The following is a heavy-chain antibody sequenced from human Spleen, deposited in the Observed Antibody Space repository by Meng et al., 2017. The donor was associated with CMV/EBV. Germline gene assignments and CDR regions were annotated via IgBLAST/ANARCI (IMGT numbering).Heavy chain of an antibody. D-gene: IGHD3-3*01. V-gene: IGHV3-23*01. CDR1: GFTFKNFA. CDR3: AKEVWSGYTDFDH. CDR2: ISGSGGVA. Sequence: GGSLRLSCVASGFTFKNFAMGWVRQARGKGLEWVSVISGSGGVAFYARSVMGRFTASRDNSKNTLYLQMNSLPAEDTSVYYCAKEVWSGYTDFDHWGQGTLVTVSS. J-gene: IGHJ4*02.